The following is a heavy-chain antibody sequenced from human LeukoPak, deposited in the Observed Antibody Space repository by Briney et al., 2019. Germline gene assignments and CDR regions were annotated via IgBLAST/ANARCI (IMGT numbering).Heavy chain of an antibody. Sequence: ASVKVSCKASGYSFTGYYMHWVRQAPGQGLEWMGWINPKSGGTNCAQKFQGRVTMTRDTSISTAYMGLSRLRSDDTAVYYCARSGMVTDFDYWGQGTLVTVSS. CDR2: INPKSGGT. V-gene: IGHV1-2*02. CDR1: GYSFTGYY. D-gene: IGHD5-18*01. J-gene: IGHJ4*02. CDR3: ARSGMVTDFDY.